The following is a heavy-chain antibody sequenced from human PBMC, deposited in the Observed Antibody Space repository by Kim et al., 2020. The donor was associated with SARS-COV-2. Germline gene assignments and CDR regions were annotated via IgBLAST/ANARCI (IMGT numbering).Heavy chain of an antibody. V-gene: IGHV4-31*03. CDR1: GGSISSDGYY. D-gene: IGHD3-10*01. CDR3: ARGRGMTMPRHFDY. CDR2: IYYSGST. J-gene: IGHJ4*02. Sequence: SETLSLTCTVSGGSISSDGYYWSWIRQHPGKGLEWIGNIYYSGSTYYNPSLKSRVTISVDTSKNQFSLKLNSVTAGDTAVYYCARGRGMTMPRHFDYWGQGTLVTVSS.